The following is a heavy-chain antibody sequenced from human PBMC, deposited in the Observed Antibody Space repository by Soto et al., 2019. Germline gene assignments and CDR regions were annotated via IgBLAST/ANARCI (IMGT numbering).Heavy chain of an antibody. Sequence: SVKVSCKASGGTFSSYAISWVRQAPGQGLEWMGGIIPIFGTANYAQKFQGRVTITADKSTSTAYMELSSLRSEDTAVYYCARALRYCSGGSCYPHRFDPWAKGTLVTVSS. CDR3: ARALRYCSGGSCYPHRFDP. D-gene: IGHD2-15*01. CDR1: GGTFSSYA. CDR2: IIPIFGTA. J-gene: IGHJ5*02. V-gene: IGHV1-69*06.